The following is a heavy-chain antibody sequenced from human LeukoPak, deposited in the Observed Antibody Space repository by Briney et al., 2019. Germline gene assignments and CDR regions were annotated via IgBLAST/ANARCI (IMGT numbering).Heavy chain of an antibody. Sequence: SETLSLTCTVSGGSISSYYWSWIRQPPGKGLEWIGYIYYSGSTNYNPSLKSRVTISVDTSKNQFSLKLSSVTAADTAVYYCARGVLNPYYDILTGSGIFDYWGQGTLVTVSS. CDR2: IYYSGST. V-gene: IGHV4-59*01. D-gene: IGHD3-9*01. CDR3: ARGVLNPYYDILTGSGIFDY. CDR1: GGSISSYY. J-gene: IGHJ4*02.